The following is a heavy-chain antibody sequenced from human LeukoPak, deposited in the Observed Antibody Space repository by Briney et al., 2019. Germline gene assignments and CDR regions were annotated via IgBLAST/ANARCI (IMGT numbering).Heavy chain of an antibody. CDR2: IYYSGST. Sequence: SQTLSLTCTVSGGSISSYYWSWIRQPPGKGLEWIGYIYYSGSTNYNPSLKSRVTISVDTSKNQFSLKLSSVTAADTAVYYCARARSSSWYLRPYYFDYWGQGTLVTVSS. CDR3: ARARSSSWYLRPYYFDY. D-gene: IGHD6-13*01. J-gene: IGHJ4*02. V-gene: IGHV4-59*01. CDR1: GGSISSYY.